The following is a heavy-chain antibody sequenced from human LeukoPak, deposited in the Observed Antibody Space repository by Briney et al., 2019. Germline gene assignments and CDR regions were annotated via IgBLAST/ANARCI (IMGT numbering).Heavy chain of an antibody. Sequence: PSETLSLTCTVSGGSISSYYWSWIRQPPGKGLEWIGYIYTSGSTNYNPSLKSRVTISVDTSKNQFSLKLSSVTAADTAVYYCARRGPLTTFRYNWFDPWGQGTLVTVSS. J-gene: IGHJ5*02. CDR2: IYTSGST. V-gene: IGHV4-4*09. D-gene: IGHD2/OR15-2a*01. CDR1: GGSISSYY. CDR3: ARRGPLTTFRYNWFDP.